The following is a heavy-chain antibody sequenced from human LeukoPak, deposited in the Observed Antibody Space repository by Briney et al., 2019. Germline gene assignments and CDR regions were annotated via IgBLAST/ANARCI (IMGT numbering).Heavy chain of an antibody. V-gene: IGHV3-64*04. D-gene: IGHD3-10*01. CDR2: ISSNGGST. Sequence: PGGSLRLSCSASGFTFSSYAMHWVRQAPGKGLEYVSAISSNGGSTYYADSVKGRFTISRDNSKNTLFLQMNSLRPEDTAVYYCARDKGDHYFDYWGQGTLVTVSS. CDR3: ARDKGDHYFDY. J-gene: IGHJ4*02. CDR1: GFTFSSYA.